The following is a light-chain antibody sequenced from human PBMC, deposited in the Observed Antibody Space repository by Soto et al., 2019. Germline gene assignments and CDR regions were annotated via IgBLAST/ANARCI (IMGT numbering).Light chain of an antibody. CDR3: QQYGLSPRT. CDR1: QSVSSSY. V-gene: IGKV3-20*01. J-gene: IGKJ1*01. Sequence: IVMNLSPGTLSLYPGGRATLSCRASQSVSSSYLAWYQQKPGQAPRLFIYAASIRATGIPDRFSGSGSGTDFTLTISRLEPEDFAVYYCQQYGLSPRTFGRGTKVNIK. CDR2: AAS.